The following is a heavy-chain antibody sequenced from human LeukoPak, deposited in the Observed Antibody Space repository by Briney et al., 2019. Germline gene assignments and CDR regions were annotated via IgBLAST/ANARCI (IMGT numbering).Heavy chain of an antibody. Sequence: SETLSLTCAVYGGSFSGYYWSWIRQPPGKGLEWIGEINHSGSTNYNPSLKSRVTISVDTSKNQFSLKLSSVTAADTAVYYCARDQMGSSPGFDYWGQGTLVTVSS. CDR1: GGSFSGYY. J-gene: IGHJ4*02. CDR3: ARDQMGSSPGFDY. D-gene: IGHD6-6*01. CDR2: INHSGST. V-gene: IGHV4-34*01.